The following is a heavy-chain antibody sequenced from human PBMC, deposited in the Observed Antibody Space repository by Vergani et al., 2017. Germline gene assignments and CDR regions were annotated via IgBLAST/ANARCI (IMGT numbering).Heavy chain of an antibody. CDR2: IYSGGST. CDR1: GFTVSSNY. CDR3: ARSRATVTTYYYYGMDV. D-gene: IGHD4-11*01. Sequence: EVQLVESGGGLVQPGGSLRLSCAASGFTVSSNYMSWVRQAPGKGLEWVSVIYSGGSTYYADSVKGRFTISRHNSKNTLYLQMNSLRAEDTAVYYCARSRATVTTYYYYGMDVWGQGTTVTVSS. J-gene: IGHJ6*02. V-gene: IGHV3-53*04.